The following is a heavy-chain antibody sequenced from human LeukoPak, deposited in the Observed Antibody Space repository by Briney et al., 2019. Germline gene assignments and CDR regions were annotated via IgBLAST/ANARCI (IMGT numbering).Heavy chain of an antibody. CDR3: VHVDKRDY. CDR1: GFTFSSDT. Sequence: GGSLRLSCAAPGFTFSSDTMNWVHQAPGQGLEWVSSISSSSSNTHYADSVKGRFTISRDNAKNSLYLQMNSLRDEDTAVYYCVHVDKRDYWGQGTLVTVSS. D-gene: IGHD3/OR15-3a*01. V-gene: IGHV3-21*01. CDR2: ISSSSSNT. J-gene: IGHJ4*02.